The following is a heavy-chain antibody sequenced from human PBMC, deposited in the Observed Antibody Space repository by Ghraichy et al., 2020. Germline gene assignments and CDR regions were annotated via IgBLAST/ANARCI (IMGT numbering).Heavy chain of an antibody. J-gene: IGHJ3*02. CDR1: GFTFSSYS. Sequence: GGSLRLSCAASGFTFSSYSMNWVRQAPGKGLEWVSSISSSSSYIYYADSVKGRFTISRDNAKNSLYLQMNSLRAEDTAVYYCARDLSDIVVVVAQASDAFDIWGQGTMVTVSS. CDR2: ISSSSSYI. CDR3: ARDLSDIVVVVAQASDAFDI. V-gene: IGHV3-21*01. D-gene: IGHD2-15*01.